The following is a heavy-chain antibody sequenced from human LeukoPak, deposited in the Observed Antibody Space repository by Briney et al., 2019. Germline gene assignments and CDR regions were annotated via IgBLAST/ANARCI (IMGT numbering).Heavy chain of an antibody. D-gene: IGHD2-15*01. CDR3: AKLPRGRYCSGGSCPQSHYYYYYMDV. Sequence: GGSLRLSCAASGFTFSSYAMSWVRQAPGKGLEWVSAISGSGGSTYYADSVKGRFTISRDNSKNTLYLQMNSLRAEDTAVYYCAKLPRGRYCSGGSCPQSHYYYYYMDVWGKGTTVTVSS. CDR2: ISGSGGST. CDR1: GFTFSSYA. V-gene: IGHV3-23*01. J-gene: IGHJ6*03.